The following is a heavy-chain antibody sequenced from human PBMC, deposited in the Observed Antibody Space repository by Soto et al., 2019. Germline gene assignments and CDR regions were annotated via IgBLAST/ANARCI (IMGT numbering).Heavy chain of an antibody. J-gene: IGHJ6*02. Sequence: QVQLVQSGAEVKKPGSSVKVSCKASGGTFRSYSISWVRQAPGQGLEWMGGIIPIFDITNYAQKFQGRVTITADESTSTAYMALSSLGSDDTAVYYCARPDEGGYSSNHHYSYALDVWGQGTTVTV. V-gene: IGHV1-69*01. D-gene: IGHD3-22*01. CDR2: IIPIFDIT. CDR3: ARPDEGGYSSNHHYSYALDV. CDR1: GGTFRSYS.